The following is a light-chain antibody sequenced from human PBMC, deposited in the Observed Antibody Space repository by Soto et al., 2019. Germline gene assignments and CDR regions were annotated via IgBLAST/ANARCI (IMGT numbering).Light chain of an antibody. CDR2: EAS. V-gene: IGKV1-12*01. Sequence: DIQMTQSPSSVSASVGDRVTITCRASQGIRSWLAWYQQKAGKVPKLLIYEASSLQTGVPSRFSGSGSGTDFTLTINNLQPEDFGTYYCQQAGDYPITFGQGTRLEIK. CDR1: QGIRSW. CDR3: QQAGDYPIT. J-gene: IGKJ5*01.